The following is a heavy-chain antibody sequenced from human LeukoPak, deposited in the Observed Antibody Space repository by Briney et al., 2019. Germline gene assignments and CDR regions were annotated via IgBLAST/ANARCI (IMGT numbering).Heavy chain of an antibody. J-gene: IGHJ4*02. CDR2: ISSSSSSI. D-gene: IGHD3-10*01. V-gene: IGHV3-21*01. CDR3: AGERGVGEFY. Sequence: GGSLRLSCAASGFTFSTYTMNWVRQAPGKGLEWFSSISSSSSSIHYADSVKGRFSISRDNAKNSLYLQMNSLSAEDTAVYYCAGERGVGEFYWGQGTLVTVSS. CDR1: GFTFSTYT.